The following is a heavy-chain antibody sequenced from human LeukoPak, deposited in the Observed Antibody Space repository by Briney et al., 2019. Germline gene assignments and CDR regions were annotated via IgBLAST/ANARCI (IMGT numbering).Heavy chain of an antibody. CDR3: ARHENVLLWFGGFYYYGMDA. Sequence: GESLRISCKGSGYSFTSYWISWVRQMPGKGLEWMGRIDPSDSYTNYSPSFQGHVTISADKSISTAYLQWSSLKASDTAMYYCARHENVLLWFGGFYYYGMDAWGKGTTVTVSS. V-gene: IGHV5-10-1*01. CDR2: IDPSDSYT. J-gene: IGHJ6*04. D-gene: IGHD3-10*01. CDR1: GYSFTSYW.